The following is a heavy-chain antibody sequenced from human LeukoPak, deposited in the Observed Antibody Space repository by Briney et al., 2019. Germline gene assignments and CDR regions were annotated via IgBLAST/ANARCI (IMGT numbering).Heavy chain of an antibody. CDR1: GFTFSNYN. CDR3: ARDSPYGTAGY. CDR2: ISSSSSYI. V-gene: IGHV3-21*01. J-gene: IGHJ4*02. D-gene: IGHD2-8*02. Sequence: GGSLRLSCAASGFTFSNYNMNWVRQAPGKGLEWVSSISSSSSYIYYADSVKGRFTISRDNTKNSLYLQMNSLRAEDTAVYYCARDSPYGTAGYWGQGTLVTVHS.